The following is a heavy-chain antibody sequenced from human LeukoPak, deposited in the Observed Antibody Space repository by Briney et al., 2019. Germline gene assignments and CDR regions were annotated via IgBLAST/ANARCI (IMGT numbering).Heavy chain of an antibody. CDR2: IYYSGNT. CDR3: TRASGYGLIDY. J-gene: IGHJ4*02. V-gene: IGHV4-39*07. Sequence: SETLSLTCTVSGGSISSSSYLWGWIRQPPGKGLEWIGSIYYSGNTYYNSSLKSRVTISLDTSKNQFSLNLFSVTAADTAMYYCTRASGYGLIDYWGQGTLVTVSS. CDR1: GGSISSSSYL. D-gene: IGHD3-3*01.